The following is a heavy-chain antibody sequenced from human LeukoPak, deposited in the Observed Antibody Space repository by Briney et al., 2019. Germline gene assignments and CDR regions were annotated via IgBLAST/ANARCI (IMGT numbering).Heavy chain of an antibody. CDR2: ISYDGSNK. D-gene: IGHD3-9*01. Sequence: GGSLRLSCAASGFTFSSYSMNWVRQAPGKGLEWVAVISYDGSNKYYADSVKGRFTISRDNSKNTLYLQMNSLRAEDTAVYYCARVPTYYDILTGYGLGAFDIWGQGTMVTVSP. CDR1: GFTFSSYS. J-gene: IGHJ3*02. V-gene: IGHV3-30*03. CDR3: ARVPTYYDILTGYGLGAFDI.